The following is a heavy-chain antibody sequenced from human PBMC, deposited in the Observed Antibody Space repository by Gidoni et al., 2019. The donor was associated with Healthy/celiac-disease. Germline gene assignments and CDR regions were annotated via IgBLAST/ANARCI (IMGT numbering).Heavy chain of an antibody. CDR2: IVVGSGNT. J-gene: IGHJ4*02. V-gene: IGHV1-58*01. CDR1: GFTFTSSA. Sequence: QMQLVQSGPEVKKPGTSVKVSCKASGFTFTSSAVQWVRQARGQRLEGIGWIVVGSGNTNYAQKFQERVTITRDMSTSTAYMELSSLRSEDTAVYYCAADGPSILWWCWGQGTLVTVSS. CDR3: AADGPSILWWC. D-gene: IGHD2-21*01.